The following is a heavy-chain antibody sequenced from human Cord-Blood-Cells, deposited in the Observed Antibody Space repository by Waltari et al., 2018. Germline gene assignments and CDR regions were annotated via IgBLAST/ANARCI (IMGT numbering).Heavy chain of an antibody. V-gene: IGHV4-34*01. D-gene: IGHD4-17*01. J-gene: IGHJ6*02. CDR2: INHSGST. CDR1: GGSFSGYY. CDR3: ARGRDYGGNVCYGMDV. Sequence: QVQLQQWGAGLLKPSETLSLTCAVYGGSFSGYYWSWIRQPPGKGLEWIGEINHSGSTTYNPSLTSRVTISVDTSKNQFSLKLSSVTAADTAVYYCARGRDYGGNVCYGMDVWGQGTTVTVSS.